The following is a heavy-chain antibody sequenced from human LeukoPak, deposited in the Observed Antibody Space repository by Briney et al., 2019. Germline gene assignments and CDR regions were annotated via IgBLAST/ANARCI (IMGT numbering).Heavy chain of an antibody. D-gene: IGHD3-22*01. CDR1: GGSISSYY. Sequence: PSETLSLTCTVSGGSISSYYWSWLRQPPGKGLEWIGYIYYSGSTNYNPSLKSRVTISVDTSKNQFSLKLSSVTAADTAVYYCARTDRSGYYLYIDYWGQGTLVTVSS. J-gene: IGHJ4*02. V-gene: IGHV4-59*01. CDR2: IYYSGST. CDR3: ARTDRSGYYLYIDY.